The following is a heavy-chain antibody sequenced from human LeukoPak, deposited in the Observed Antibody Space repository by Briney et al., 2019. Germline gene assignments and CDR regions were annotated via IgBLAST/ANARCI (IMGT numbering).Heavy chain of an antibody. CDR3: ANIMGMAPLDH. Sequence: GASVKVSCKTSGYSFAIYQMHWVRQAPGQGLEWMGVINPTDGTTTYAQKFQGRVTITADESTRTVYMELSSLKSEDTAIYYCANIMGMAPLDHWGQGTLVTVSS. CDR1: GYSFAIYQ. CDR2: INPTDGTT. D-gene: IGHD1-26*01. V-gene: IGHV1-46*01. J-gene: IGHJ4*02.